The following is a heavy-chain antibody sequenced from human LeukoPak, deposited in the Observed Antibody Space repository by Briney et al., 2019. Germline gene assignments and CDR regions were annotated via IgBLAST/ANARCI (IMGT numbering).Heavy chain of an antibody. Sequence: NPSETLSLTCTVSGGSISSYYWSWIRQPPGKGLEWIGYIYYSGSTNYNPSLKSRVTISVDTSKNQLSLKLSSVTAADTAVYYCARGGISWFDPWGQGTLVTVSS. CDR3: ARGGISWFDP. CDR2: IYYSGST. V-gene: IGHV4-59*01. CDR1: GGSISSYY. J-gene: IGHJ5*02. D-gene: IGHD6-13*01.